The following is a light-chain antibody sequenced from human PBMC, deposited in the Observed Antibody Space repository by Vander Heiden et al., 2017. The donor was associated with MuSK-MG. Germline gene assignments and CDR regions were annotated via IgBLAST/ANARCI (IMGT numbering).Light chain of an antibody. V-gene: IGLV3-1*01. CDR2: QDS. CDR1: KLGDKY. J-gene: IGLJ2*01. CDR3: QAWDSSLDVV. Sequence: SYELTQPPSVSVSPGQTASITCSGDKLGDKYACWYQQKPGQSPVLVVYQDSKRPSGIPGRFSGSNSGNTATLTISGTQAMDEADYYCQAWDSSLDVVFGGGTKLTVL.